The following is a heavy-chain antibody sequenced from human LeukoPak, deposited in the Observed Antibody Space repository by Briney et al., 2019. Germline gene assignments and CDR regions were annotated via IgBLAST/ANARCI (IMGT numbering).Heavy chain of an antibody. J-gene: IGHJ4*02. V-gene: IGHV4-59*11. CDR1: GCSISGHY. CDR3: ARVSFHYHSGNYGWYFDS. CDR2: IYYTGVT. D-gene: IGHD3-10*01. Sequence: SETLCLTCAASGCSISGHYWSLIRQPPGKGLEWIGYIYYTGVTKYNPSLKSRVTISVDTSKNQFSLRLTSVTAADTAVYYCARVSFHYHSGNYGWYFDSWGQGTLVTVSS.